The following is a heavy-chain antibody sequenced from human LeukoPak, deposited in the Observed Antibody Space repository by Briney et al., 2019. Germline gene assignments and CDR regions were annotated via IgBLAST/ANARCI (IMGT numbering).Heavy chain of an antibody. Sequence: GESLKISCQGSGYSFTAYWIGWVRQMPGKGPEWMGIIYPGDSDTRYSPSFQGQVTISADKSISTAYLQWSSLKASDTAMYYCASYYYDSSGYEDYWGQGTLVTVSS. CDR2: IYPGDSDT. V-gene: IGHV5-51*01. CDR1: GYSFTAYW. CDR3: ASYYYDSSGYEDY. D-gene: IGHD3-22*01. J-gene: IGHJ4*02.